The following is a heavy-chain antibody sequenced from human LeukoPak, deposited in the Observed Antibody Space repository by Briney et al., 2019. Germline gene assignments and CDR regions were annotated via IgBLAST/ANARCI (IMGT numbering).Heavy chain of an antibody. V-gene: IGHV4-34*01. J-gene: IGHJ3*02. CDR1: GGSFSGYY. CDR2: INHSGST. D-gene: IGHD6-19*01. Sequence: SETLTLTCAVYGGSFSGYYWSWLRQPPGKGLEWIGEINHSGSTNYKPSLKSRVTISVDTFKNQFSLKLSSVTAADRAVYYCAREYSSGWSTGGAFDIWGQGTMVTVSS. CDR3: AREYSSGWSTGGAFDI.